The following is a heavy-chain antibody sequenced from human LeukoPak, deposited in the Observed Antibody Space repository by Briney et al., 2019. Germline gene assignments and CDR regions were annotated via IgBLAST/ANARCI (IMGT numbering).Heavy chain of an antibody. CDR2: IYYSGST. V-gene: IGHV4-59*08. CDR1: GGSISTYY. D-gene: IGHD1-26*01. Sequence: PSETLSLTCTVSGGSISTYYWTWIRQPPGKGLEWIGYIYYSGSTNYNPSLKSRVTISVDTSKNQFSLKLISVTAADTAVYYCARHGGSYTFDFWGQGVLVTVSS. J-gene: IGHJ4*02. CDR3: ARHGGSYTFDF.